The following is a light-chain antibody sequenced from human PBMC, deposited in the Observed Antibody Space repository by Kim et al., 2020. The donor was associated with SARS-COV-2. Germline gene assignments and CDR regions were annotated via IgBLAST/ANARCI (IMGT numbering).Light chain of an antibody. CDR1: QSVSSSY. Sequence: LSWSPGERATLSCRASQSVSSSYLAWYQQKPGQAPRLLIYGASSRATGIPDRFSGSGSGTDFTLTISILEPEDFAVYYCQQYGRSFGQGTKVDIK. V-gene: IGKV3-20*01. CDR2: GAS. J-gene: IGKJ1*01. CDR3: QQYGRS.